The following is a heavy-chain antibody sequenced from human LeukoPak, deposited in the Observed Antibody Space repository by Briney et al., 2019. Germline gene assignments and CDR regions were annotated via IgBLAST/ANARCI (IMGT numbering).Heavy chain of an antibody. D-gene: IGHD3-22*01. Sequence: GGTLRLTCEASGFTITNYVRDLVRQAPGKELERVAVVSSDGINKYNADSVKGRFTISKDHSKNTLYLQMNSLRAQDTAVYYCARVSAGSGFADYWGQGPLVTVSS. CDR2: VSSDGINK. CDR1: GFTITNYV. CDR3: ARVSAGSGFADY. J-gene: IGHJ4*02. V-gene: IGHV3-30-3*01.